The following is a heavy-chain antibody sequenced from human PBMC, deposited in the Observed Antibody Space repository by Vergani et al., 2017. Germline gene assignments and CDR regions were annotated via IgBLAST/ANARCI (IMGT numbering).Heavy chain of an antibody. CDR2: IYHSGST. Sequence: QLQLQESGPGLVKPSETLSLTCTVSGGSISSSSYYWGWIRQPPGKGLEWIGEIYHSGSTNYNPSLKSRVTISVDKSKNQFSLKLSSVTAADTAVYYCARGRLGYCSSTSCYVDYWGQGTLVTVSS. CDR3: ARGRLGYCSSTSCYVDY. V-gene: IGHV4-39*07. D-gene: IGHD2-2*01. J-gene: IGHJ4*02. CDR1: GGSISSSSYY.